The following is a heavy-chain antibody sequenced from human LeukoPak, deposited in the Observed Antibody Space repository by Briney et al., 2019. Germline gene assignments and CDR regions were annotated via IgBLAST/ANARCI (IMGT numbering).Heavy chain of an antibody. CDR2: IKEDGSEK. CDR1: GSTFSRYW. V-gene: IGHV3-7*04. J-gene: IGHJ4*02. Sequence: PGGSLRLSCAASGSTFSRYWMSWVRQAPGKGVEWVANIKEDGSEKYYVDSVKRLFIISRDNAKNSLFLQMNSLRAEDTAVYYCARDLSLDYWGQGTLVTVSS. CDR3: ARDLSLDY.